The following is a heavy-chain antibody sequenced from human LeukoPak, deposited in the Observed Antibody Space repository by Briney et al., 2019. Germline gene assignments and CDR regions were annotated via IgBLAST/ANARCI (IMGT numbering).Heavy chain of an antibody. CDR3: ARDPGVREVIPHYYYYGMDV. J-gene: IGHJ6*04. CDR2: IYYGGST. Sequence: SETLSLTCTVSGGSISSYYWSWIRQPPGKGLEWIGYIYYGGSTNYNPSLKSRVTISVDTSKNQFSLKLSSVTAADTAVHYCARDPGVREVIPHYYYYGMDVWGKGTTVTVSS. D-gene: IGHD3-10*01. V-gene: IGHV4-59*01. CDR1: GGSISSYY.